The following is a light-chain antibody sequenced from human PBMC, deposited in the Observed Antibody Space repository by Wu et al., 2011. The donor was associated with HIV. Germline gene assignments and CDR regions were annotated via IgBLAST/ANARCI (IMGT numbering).Light chain of an antibody. CDR2: GAS. J-gene: IGKJ2*01. CDR1: QGVNSY. Sequence: EIVLTQSPATLSLFPGERATLSCRASQGVNSYLAWYQQTPGQAPRLLMYGASNRATGTPARFSGSGFGTEFTLTISNMQSEDFAVYYCQQYNNWPPYTFGQGTKLEIK. CDR3: QQYNNWPPYT. V-gene: IGKV3D-15*01.